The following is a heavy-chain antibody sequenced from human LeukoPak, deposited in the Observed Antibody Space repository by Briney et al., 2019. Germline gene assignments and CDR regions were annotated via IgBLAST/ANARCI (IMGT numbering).Heavy chain of an antibody. V-gene: IGHV3-48*03. J-gene: IGHJ4*02. CDR2: ISSSGSTI. CDR3: ARCCGGDSGY. D-gene: IGHD2-21*02. Sequence: AGSLRLSCAASGFTFSSYEMNWVRQAPGKGLEWVSYISSSGSTIYYADSVKGRFTISRDNAKNSPYLQMNSLRAEDTAVYYCARCCGGDSGYWGQGTLVTVSS. CDR1: GFTFSSYE.